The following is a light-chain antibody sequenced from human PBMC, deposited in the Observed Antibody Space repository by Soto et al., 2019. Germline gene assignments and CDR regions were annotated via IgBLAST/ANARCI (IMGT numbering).Light chain of an antibody. CDR2: DAS. Sequence: EIVLTQSPATLSLSPGERATLSCRASQSVSSYLAWYQQKPGQAPRLLIYDASNRTTGIPARFSGSGSGTYFPLTIRSLEPQDFAVYYCQQRSNLITFGQGTRLEIK. V-gene: IGKV3-11*01. CDR1: QSVSSY. CDR3: QQRSNLIT. J-gene: IGKJ5*01.